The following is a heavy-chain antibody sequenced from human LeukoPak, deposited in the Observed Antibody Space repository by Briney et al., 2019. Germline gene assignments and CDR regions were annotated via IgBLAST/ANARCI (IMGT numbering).Heavy chain of an antibody. CDR3: GRGRGTDYYDSSGYYGTRWYFDL. J-gene: IGHJ2*01. V-gene: IGHV1-18*01. Sequence: ASVKVSCKASGYTFTSYGISWVRQAPGQGLEWMGWISAYNGNTNYAQKLQGRVTMTTDTSTSTAYMELRSLRSDDTAVYYCGRGRGTDYYDSSGYYGTRWYFDLWGRGALVTVSS. CDR2: ISAYNGNT. CDR1: GYTFTSYG. D-gene: IGHD3-22*01.